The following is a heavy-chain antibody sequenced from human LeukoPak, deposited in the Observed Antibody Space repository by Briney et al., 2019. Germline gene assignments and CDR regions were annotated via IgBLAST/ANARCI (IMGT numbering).Heavy chain of an antibody. V-gene: IGHV1-46*01. CDR2: IYPRDGST. CDR3: ARDQEGFDY. CDR1: GYTFTSNY. J-gene: IGHJ4*02. Sequence: ASVTVSCTASGYTFTSNYIHWVRQAPGQGLEWMGMIYPRDGSTSYAQKFQGRVTVTRDTSTSTVHMELSGLRSGDTAVYYCARDQEGFDYWGQGTLVTVSS.